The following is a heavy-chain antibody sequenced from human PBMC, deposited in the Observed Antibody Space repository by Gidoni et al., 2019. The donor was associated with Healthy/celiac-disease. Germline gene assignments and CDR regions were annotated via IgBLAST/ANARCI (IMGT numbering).Heavy chain of an antibody. V-gene: IGHV2-70*11. D-gene: IGHD1-26*01. CDR1: AFSLSTSGMC. Sequence: LTCTFSAFSLSTSGMCVSWIRQPPGKALEWLARIDWDDDKYYSTSLKTRPTISKDTSKNQGVLTMTNMDPVDTATDYCERMGGHSGSYYLDYWGQGTLVTVSS. CDR2: IDWDDDK. CDR3: ERMGGHSGSYYLDY. J-gene: IGHJ4*02.